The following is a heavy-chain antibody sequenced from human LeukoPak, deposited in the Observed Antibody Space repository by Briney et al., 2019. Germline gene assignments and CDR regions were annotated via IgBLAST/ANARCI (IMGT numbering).Heavy chain of an antibody. CDR3: ARIDGPTVFTYYMDL. D-gene: IGHD3-16*01. J-gene: IGHJ6*03. CDR1: GFSFNRRG. V-gene: IGHV3-48*04. CDR2: TSPRSETI. Sequence: PGESLRLSCATSGFSFNRRGMNWVRHPPGKGLEWVSYTSPRSETIYYAESVKGRFTVSRDDSKDSLYLQMHTLRAEDTAVYYCARIDGPTVFTYYMDLWGKGTTVTVAS.